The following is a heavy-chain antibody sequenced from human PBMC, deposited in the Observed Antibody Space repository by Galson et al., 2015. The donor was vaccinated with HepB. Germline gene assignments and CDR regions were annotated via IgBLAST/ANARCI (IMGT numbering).Heavy chain of an antibody. CDR1: GFTFSNYW. CDR2: IKQDGNEK. V-gene: IGHV3-7*01. J-gene: IGHJ2*01. CDR3: ARDHLWFGEVYFDL. D-gene: IGHD3-10*01. Sequence: SLRLSCAASGFTFSNYWMSWVRQAPGKGLEWVANIKQDGNEKYYVDSVRGRFTISRDNAKTSLYLQMNSLRAEDTAVYYCARDHLWFGEVYFDLWGRGTLVTVSS.